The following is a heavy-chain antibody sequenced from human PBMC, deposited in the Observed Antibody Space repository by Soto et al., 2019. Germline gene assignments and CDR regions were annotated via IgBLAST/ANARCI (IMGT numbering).Heavy chain of an antibody. CDR2: IKTDGSEK. V-gene: IGHV3-7*01. D-gene: IGHD3-10*01. CDR1: GFTFSSYW. CDR3: VRERGLSSFYGMDV. J-gene: IGHJ6*02. Sequence: GGSLRLSCAVSGFTFSSYWMSWVRQAPGKGLEWVANIKTDGSEKYYVDSVKGRFTISRDNAKNSLYLQMSSLRAEDTAVYYCVRERGLSSFYGMDVWGQGTTVTVSS.